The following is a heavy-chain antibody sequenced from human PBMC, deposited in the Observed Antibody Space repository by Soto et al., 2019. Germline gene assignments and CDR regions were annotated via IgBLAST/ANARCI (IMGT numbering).Heavy chain of an antibody. CDR3: TRAYGAETFDF. D-gene: IGHD3-10*01. V-gene: IGHV1-8*02. J-gene: IGHJ5*01. Sequence: ASVKVSCKASGYTLNNYDIHWVRQAPGHGLEWMGWMNPNSGNTGYAQNFRGRVTMTQNTAIGTAYMELSSLRSDDTATYYCTRAYGAETFDFWGQGTRVTVSS. CDR1: GYTLNNYD. CDR2: MNPNSGNT.